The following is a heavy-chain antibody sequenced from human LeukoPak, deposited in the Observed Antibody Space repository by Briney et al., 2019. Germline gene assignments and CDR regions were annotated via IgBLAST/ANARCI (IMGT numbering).Heavy chain of an antibody. D-gene: IGHD1-1*01. CDR1: GFPFSTND. J-gene: IGHJ4*02. CDR3: AKVKTHWYFDN. Sequence: GGSLRLSCAASGFPFSTNDVSWVRQAPGKGLEWVSAISGSASGGTTYEDSVKGRFTISRDNPKGTLYLQMNSLRAEDTAVYYCAKVKTHWYFDNWGRGTLVTVSS. V-gene: IGHV3-23*01. CDR2: ISGSASGGT.